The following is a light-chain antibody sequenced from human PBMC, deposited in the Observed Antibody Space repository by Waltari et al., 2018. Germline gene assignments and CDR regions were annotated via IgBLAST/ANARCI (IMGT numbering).Light chain of an antibody. Sequence: QSALTQPPSASGSPGQSVTISCTGTSSDVGGYKYVSWYQQHPGKAPKLMIYEVSKRPSGVPDRFSGSKSGNTASLTVSGLQAEDEADYYCSSYAGNNKYVFGTGTKVTVL. CDR3: SSYAGNNKYV. CDR1: SSDVGGYKY. J-gene: IGLJ1*01. CDR2: EVS. V-gene: IGLV2-8*01.